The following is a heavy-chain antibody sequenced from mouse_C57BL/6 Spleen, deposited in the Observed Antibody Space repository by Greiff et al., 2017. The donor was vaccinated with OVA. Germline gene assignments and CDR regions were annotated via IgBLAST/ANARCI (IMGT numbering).Heavy chain of an antibody. CDR1: GFTFSSYT. D-gene: IGHD2-1*01. V-gene: IGHV5-9*01. CDR3: ARQEGGNYYFDY. J-gene: IGHJ2*01. CDR2: ISGGGGNT. Sequence: DVKLVESGGGLVKPGGSLKLSCAASGFTFSSYTMSWVRQTPEKRLEWVATISGGGGNTYYPDSVKGRFTISRDNAKNTLYLQMSSLRSEDTALYYCARQEGGNYYFDYWGQGTTLTVSS.